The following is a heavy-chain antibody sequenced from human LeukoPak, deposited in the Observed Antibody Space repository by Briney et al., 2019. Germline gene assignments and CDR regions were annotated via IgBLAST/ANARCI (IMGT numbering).Heavy chain of an antibody. CDR1: GFTFSSYS. J-gene: IGHJ5*02. CDR3: AKDGDYGWFDP. Sequence: GGSLRLSCAASGFTFSSYSMNWVRQAPGKGLEWVSSISSSSSYIYYADSVKGRFTISRDNSKNTLYLQMNSLRAEDTAVYYCAKDGDYGWFDPWGQGTLVTVSS. D-gene: IGHD4-17*01. CDR2: ISSSSSYI. V-gene: IGHV3-21*04.